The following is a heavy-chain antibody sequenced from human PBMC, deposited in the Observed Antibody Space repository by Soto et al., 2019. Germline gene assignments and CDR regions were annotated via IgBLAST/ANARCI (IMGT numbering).Heavy chain of an antibody. CDR2: IYYDGST. D-gene: IGHD5-12*01. CDR1: GGSISSYY. CDR3: VSRLGYGFAMDV. Sequence: PSETLSLTCTVSGGSISSYYWSWIRQPPGKGLEWIGSIYYDGSTFYSPSLKSRLTISRDTSRNQFSLRLTSVTAADTAVYYCVSRLGYGFAMDVWGQGTTVTVSS. J-gene: IGHJ6*02. V-gene: IGHV4-59*05.